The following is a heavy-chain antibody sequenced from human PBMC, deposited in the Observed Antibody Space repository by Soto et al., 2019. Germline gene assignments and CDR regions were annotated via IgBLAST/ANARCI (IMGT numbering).Heavy chain of an antibody. Sequence: ASVKVSCKASGYTFTGYYMHWVRQAPGQGLEWMGWINPNSGGTNYAQKFQGRVTMTRDTSISTAYMELSRLRSDDTAVYYCASGIQAQLPDLVTIFGVPLPYYFDYWGQGTLVTVSS. CDR3: ASGIQAQLPDLVTIFGVPLPYYFDY. J-gene: IGHJ4*02. CDR2: INPNSGGT. V-gene: IGHV1-2*02. D-gene: IGHD3-3*01. CDR1: GYTFTGYY.